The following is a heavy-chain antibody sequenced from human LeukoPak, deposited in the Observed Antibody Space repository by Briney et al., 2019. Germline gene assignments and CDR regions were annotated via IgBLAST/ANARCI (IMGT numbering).Heavy chain of an antibody. CDR1: GFTFSSYA. CDR2: ISYDGSNK. D-gene: IGHD5-18*01. V-gene: IGHV3-30-3*01. CDR3: AKDRYSHGYLKDT. Sequence: GRSLRLSCAASGFTFSSYAMHWVRQAPGKGLERVAVISYDGSNKFYADSVKGRFTISRDNSKNTLYLQMNSLRAEDTAVYYCAKDRYSHGYLKDTWGQGTLVTVSS. J-gene: IGHJ4*02.